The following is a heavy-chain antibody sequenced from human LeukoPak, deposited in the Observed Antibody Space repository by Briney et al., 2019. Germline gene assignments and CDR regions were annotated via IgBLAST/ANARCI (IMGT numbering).Heavy chain of an antibody. CDR1: GFQFRSSA. J-gene: IGHJ4*02. CDR2: ISGSGETI. Sequence: GGSLRLSCAASGFQFRSSAMAWVRLTPGKGLEWVSSISGSGETIHIADSVKCRFVISRDNSKNTLTLLMNRLGAGDTAVYYCTKVVVSGSGDYFDSWGQGTLVTVSS. CDR3: TKVVVSGSGDYFDS. D-gene: IGHD2-15*01. V-gene: IGHV3-23*01.